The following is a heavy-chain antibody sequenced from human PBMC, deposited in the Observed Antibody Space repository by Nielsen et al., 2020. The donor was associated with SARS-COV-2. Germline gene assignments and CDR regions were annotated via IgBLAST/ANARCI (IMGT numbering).Heavy chain of an antibody. J-gene: IGHJ6*02. CDR3: ARDSGYSGYGGQRYYYYYYGMDV. CDR2: INAGNGNT. V-gene: IGHV1-3*01. D-gene: IGHD5-12*01. Sequence: ASVQVSCKASGYTFTSYAMHWVRQAPGQRLEWMGWINAGNGNTKYSQKFQGRVTITRDTSASTAYMELSSLRSEETAVYYCARDSGYSGYGGQRYYYYYYGMDVWGQGTTVTVSS. CDR1: GYTFTSYA.